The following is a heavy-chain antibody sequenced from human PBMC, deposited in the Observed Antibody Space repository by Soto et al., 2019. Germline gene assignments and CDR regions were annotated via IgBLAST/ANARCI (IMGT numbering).Heavy chain of an antibody. CDR3: ARDGQPYNWNYQYYFDY. D-gene: IGHD1-7*01. CDR2: ISSSSSYI. CDR1: GFTFSSYS. Sequence: ESGGGLVKPGGSLRLSCAASGFTFSSYSMNWVRQAPGKGLEWVSSISSSSSYIYYADSVKGRFTISRDNAKNSLYLQMNSLRAEDTAVYYCARDGQPYNWNYQYYFDYWGQGTLVTVSS. V-gene: IGHV3-21*01. J-gene: IGHJ4*02.